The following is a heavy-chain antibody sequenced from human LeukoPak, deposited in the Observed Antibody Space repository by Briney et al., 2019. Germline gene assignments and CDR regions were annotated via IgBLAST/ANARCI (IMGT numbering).Heavy chain of an antibody. J-gene: IGHJ4*02. V-gene: IGHV3-23*01. CDR2: ISGSGGTT. CDR3: TYGDYVRGRFDN. CDR1: GFTFSNYG. D-gene: IGHD3-10*02. Sequence: PGRALRLSCAASGFTFSNYGMHWVRQAPGKGLEWVSAISGSGGTTYYADSVKGRFTISRDNSKNTLYLQMTSLRAEDTAVYYCTYGDYVRGRFDNWGQGTLVTVSS.